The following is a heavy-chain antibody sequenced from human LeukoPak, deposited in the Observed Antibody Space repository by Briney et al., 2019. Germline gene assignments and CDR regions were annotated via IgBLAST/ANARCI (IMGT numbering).Heavy chain of an antibody. CDR3: AKGNPPTYYDILTGQDY. CDR2: ISAGGGST. D-gene: IGHD3-9*01. V-gene: IGHV3-23*01. CDR1: GFTFRSYA. Sequence: PGGSLRLSCAASGFTFRSYAMSWVRQAPGKGLEWVAGISAGGGSTYYADSVKGRFTISRDNSKNMLYLQLNSLRAEDTAVYYCAKGNPPTYYDILTGQDYWGQGTLVTVSS. J-gene: IGHJ4*02.